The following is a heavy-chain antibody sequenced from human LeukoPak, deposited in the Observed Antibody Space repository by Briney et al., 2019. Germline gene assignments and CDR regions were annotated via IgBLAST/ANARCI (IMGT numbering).Heavy chain of an antibody. J-gene: IGHJ4*02. CDR2: IYSGGST. V-gene: IGHV3-53*01. Sequence: GGSLRLSCAASGFTVSSNYMSWVRQAPGKGLEWVSVIYSGGSTYYADSVKGRFTISRDNSKNTLYLQMNSLRAEDTAVYYCAKEGYSSGGYFDYWGQGTLVTVSS. CDR1: GFTVSSNY. CDR3: AKEGYSSGGYFDY. D-gene: IGHD6-19*01.